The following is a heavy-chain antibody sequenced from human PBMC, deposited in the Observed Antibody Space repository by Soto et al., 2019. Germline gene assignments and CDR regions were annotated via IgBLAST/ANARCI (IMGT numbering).Heavy chain of an antibody. D-gene: IGHD4-4*01. CDR3: ARIGHDYSNSGMDV. V-gene: IGHV5-10-1*01. J-gene: IGHJ6*02. CDR1: GNRFTSYV. Sequence: ESLKVSWKCSGNRFTSYVINWVRQMPGKGLEWMGKIDPSDSSTAYSPSFQGHVTISADKSITTAYLQWSSLKASDTAMYYCARIGHDYSNSGMDVWGQGTTVTVSS. CDR2: IDPSDSST.